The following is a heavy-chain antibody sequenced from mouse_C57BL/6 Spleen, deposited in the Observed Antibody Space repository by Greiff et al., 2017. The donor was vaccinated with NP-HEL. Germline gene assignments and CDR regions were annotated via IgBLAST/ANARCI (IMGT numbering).Heavy chain of an antibody. V-gene: IGHV1-54*01. Sequence: QVQLKESGAELVRPGTSVKVSCKASGYAFTNYLIEWVKQRPGQGLEWIGVINPGSGGTNYNEKFKGKATLTADKCSSTAYMQLSSLTSEDSAVYFCARSYDYDGYFDVWGTGTTVTVSS. CDR2: INPGSGGT. J-gene: IGHJ1*03. D-gene: IGHD2-4*01. CDR1: GYAFTNYL. CDR3: ARSYDYDGYFDV.